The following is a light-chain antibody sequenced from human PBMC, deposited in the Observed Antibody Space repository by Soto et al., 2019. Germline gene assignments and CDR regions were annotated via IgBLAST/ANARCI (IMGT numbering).Light chain of an antibody. J-gene: IGLJ3*02. CDR2: DVN. Sequence: QSALTQPRSVSGSRGQSVTLSCAGTSSDIGGYNYVSWYQQHPGKAPKLMIYDVNKRPSGVPDRFSGSKSGNTASLTISGLQAEDEADYYCCSYAGSYTLVFGGGTKLTVL. V-gene: IGLV2-11*01. CDR3: CSYAGSYTLV. CDR1: SSDIGGYNY.